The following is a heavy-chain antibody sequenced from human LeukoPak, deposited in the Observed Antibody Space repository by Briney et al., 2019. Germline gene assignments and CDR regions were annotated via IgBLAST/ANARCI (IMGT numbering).Heavy chain of an antibody. CDR1: GFTFSSYG. J-gene: IGHJ3*02. CDR2: ISSSGTPI. CDR3: ARGGYCSSSVCYSLNAFDI. V-gene: IGHV3-48*04. D-gene: IGHD2-2*01. Sequence: GGSLRLSCAASGFTFSSYGMHWVRQAPGKGLEWVSYISSSGTPIYYADSVKGRFTISRDNAKNSLYLQMNSLRAEDTAVYYCARGGYCSSSVCYSLNAFDIWGQGTMFTVSS.